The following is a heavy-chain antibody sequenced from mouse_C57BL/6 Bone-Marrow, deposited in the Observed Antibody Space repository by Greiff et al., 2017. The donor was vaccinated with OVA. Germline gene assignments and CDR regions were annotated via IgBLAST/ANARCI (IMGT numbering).Heavy chain of an antibody. CDR3: ARGSSYEEGAMDY. D-gene: IGHD1-1*01. CDR1: GYTFTSYW. V-gene: IGHV1-64*01. J-gene: IGHJ4*01. Sequence: QVQLQQPGAELVKPGASVKLSCKASGYTFTSYWMHWVKQRPGQGLEWIGMIHPNSGSTNYNEKFKSKATLTVDKSSSTAYMQLSSLTSEDSAVYYCARGSSYEEGAMDYWGQGTSVTVSS. CDR2: IHPNSGST.